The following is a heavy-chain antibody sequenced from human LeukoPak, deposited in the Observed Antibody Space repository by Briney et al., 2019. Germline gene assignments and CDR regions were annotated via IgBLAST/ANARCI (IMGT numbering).Heavy chain of an antibody. Sequence: GGSLRLSCEASGFPFSSYAMNWVRQAPGKGLEWVSTISGSGGSTHYADSVKGRFTISRDKSKNTVYLQMNSLRAEDTAVYYCAKERGYGYNHIDYWGQGTLVTVPS. CDR2: ISGSGGST. CDR1: GFPFSSYA. V-gene: IGHV3-23*01. CDR3: AKERGYGYNHIDY. D-gene: IGHD5-24*01. J-gene: IGHJ4*02.